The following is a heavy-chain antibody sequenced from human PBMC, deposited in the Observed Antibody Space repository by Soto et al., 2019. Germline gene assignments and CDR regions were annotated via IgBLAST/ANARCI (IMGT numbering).Heavy chain of an antibody. CDR3: ARDMAVAGTDWFDP. V-gene: IGHV4-34*01. D-gene: IGHD6-19*01. Sequence: PSETLSLTCAVYGGSFSGYYWSWIRQPPGKGLEWIGEINHSGSTNYNPSLKSRVTISVDTSKNQFSLKLSSVTAADTAVYYCARDMAVAGTDWFDPWGQGTLVTVSS. CDR1: GGSFSGYY. CDR2: INHSGST. J-gene: IGHJ5*02.